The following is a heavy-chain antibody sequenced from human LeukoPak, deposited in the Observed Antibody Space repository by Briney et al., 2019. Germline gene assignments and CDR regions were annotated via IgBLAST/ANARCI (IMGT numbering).Heavy chain of an antibody. Sequence: SGGSLRLSCAASGFSFSSYAMNWVRQAPGKGLEWVSAISNTGRTSYADSVKGRLTISRDNSKNTLYLQMNNLTAEDTAIYYCAKDWGFWGRGTLVTVSS. CDR2: ISNTGRT. V-gene: IGHV3-23*01. J-gene: IGHJ4*02. D-gene: IGHD7-27*01. CDR3: AKDWGF. CDR1: GFSFSSYA.